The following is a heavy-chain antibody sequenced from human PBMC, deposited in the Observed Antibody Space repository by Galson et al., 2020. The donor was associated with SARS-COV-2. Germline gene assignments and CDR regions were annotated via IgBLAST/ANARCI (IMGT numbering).Heavy chain of an antibody. D-gene: IGHD5-12*01. CDR3: ARDGPVEMATIGVDY. CDR1: GYSISSGYY. V-gene: IGHV4-38-2*02. CDR2: IYHSGST. J-gene: IGHJ4*02. Sequence: SETLSLTCTVSGYSISSGYYWGWIRQPPGKGLEWIGSIYHSGSTYYNPSLKSRVTISVDTSKNQFSLKLSSVTAADTAVYYCARDGPVEMATIGVDYWGQGTLVTVSS.